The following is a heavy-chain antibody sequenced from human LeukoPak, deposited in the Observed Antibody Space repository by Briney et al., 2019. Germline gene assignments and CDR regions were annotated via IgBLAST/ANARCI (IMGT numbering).Heavy chain of an antibody. CDR3: ARSTLGIEFDY. J-gene: IGHJ4*02. D-gene: IGHD7-27*01. V-gene: IGHV1-18*01. CDR2: ISAYNDNA. Sequence: ASVKVSCKASGYSFTNYGISWVRQAPGQGLEWMGWISAYNDNAHYAQGLEGRVAMTSETSTRTAYMELRSLRSDDTAVYYCARSTLGIEFDYWGQGSLVTVSS. CDR1: GYSFTNYG.